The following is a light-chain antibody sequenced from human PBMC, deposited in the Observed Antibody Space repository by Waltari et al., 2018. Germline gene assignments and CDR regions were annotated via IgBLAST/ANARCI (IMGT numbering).Light chain of an antibody. V-gene: IGKV3-15*01. CDR3: QQYNNWPLT. CDR1: QGVRSN. CDR2: SAS. Sequence: EIVMTQFPATLSVSPGERATLSCRASQGVRSNLAWYQQKPGQAPRPLIYSASTRATGIPASFSGSGAGTEFTLTISSLQSEDFAVYYCQQYNNWPLTFGGGTKVEIK. J-gene: IGKJ4*01.